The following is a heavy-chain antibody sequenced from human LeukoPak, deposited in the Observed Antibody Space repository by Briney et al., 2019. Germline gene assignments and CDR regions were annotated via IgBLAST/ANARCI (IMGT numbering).Heavy chain of an antibody. CDR1: AGSISLYNTYY. J-gene: IGHJ4*02. Sequence: PSETLSLTCTASAGSISLYNTYYWNWIRQSPGKGLEWIGYIYYSGSTSYNPSLKSRVTISVDTFRNQFSLKLTSVTAADTAIYYCAKSDYYGASDYWGQGTLVTVSS. CDR2: IYYSGST. D-gene: IGHD3-10*01. CDR3: AKSDYYGASDY. V-gene: IGHV4-59*01.